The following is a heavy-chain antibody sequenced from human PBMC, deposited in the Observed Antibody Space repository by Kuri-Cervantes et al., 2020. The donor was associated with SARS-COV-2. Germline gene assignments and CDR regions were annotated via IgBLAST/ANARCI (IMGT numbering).Heavy chain of an antibody. CDR2: IWYDGSNK. D-gene: IGHD3-3*01. CDR3: ARDLEIFGVPYGYGMDV. J-gene: IGHJ6*02. V-gene: IGHV3-33*01. Sequence: LSLTCAASGFTFSSYGMHWVRQAPGKGLEWVAVIWYDGSNKYYADSVKGRFTISRDSSKNTLYLQMNSLRAEDTAVYYCARDLEIFGVPYGYGMDVWGQGTTVTVSS. CDR1: GFTFSSYG.